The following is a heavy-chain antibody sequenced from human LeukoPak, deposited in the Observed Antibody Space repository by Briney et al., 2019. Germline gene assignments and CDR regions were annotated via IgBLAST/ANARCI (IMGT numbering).Heavy chain of an antibody. CDR1: GVSISSYY. V-gene: IGHV4-59*01. Sequence: SETLSLTRTVSGVSISSYYWSWIRQPPGKGLEWIGHISVSGDTNYNPSLKSRVTISVDTSKKQFSLKLSSVTTADTAVYYCARDSYYDTSGYFNDTFDMWGQGTLVTVSS. J-gene: IGHJ3*02. CDR2: ISVSGDT. CDR3: ARDSYYDTSGYFNDTFDM. D-gene: IGHD3-22*01.